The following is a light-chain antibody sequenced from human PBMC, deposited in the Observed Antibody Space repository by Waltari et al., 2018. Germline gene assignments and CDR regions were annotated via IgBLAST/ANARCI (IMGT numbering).Light chain of an antibody. J-gene: IGKJ2*01. CDR1: QSISSN. CDR2: GAF. Sequence: EIVMTQSPATLSGSPGETVTPSCRASQSISSNLAWFQQKPGQAPRLLIYGAFTRATGIPARFSGSGSGTDFTLTISSLQSEDFAVYYCQQYNNWPLYTFGQGTKLEI. CDR3: QQYNNWPLYT. V-gene: IGKV3-15*01.